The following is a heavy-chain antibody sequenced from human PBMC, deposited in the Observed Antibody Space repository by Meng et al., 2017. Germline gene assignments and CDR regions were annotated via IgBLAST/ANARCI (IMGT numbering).Heavy chain of an antibody. CDR3: ARGGYSSSWYIGDY. J-gene: IGHJ4*02. Sequence: GESLKISCAASGFTFSSYAMSWVRQAPGKGLEWVSAISGSGGSTYYADSVKGRFTISRDKSKNTLYLKMNSLRAEETAVYYCARGGYSSSWYIGDYWGQGTLVTVSS. CDR1: GFTFSSYA. D-gene: IGHD6-13*01. V-gene: IGHV3-23*01. CDR2: ISGSGGST.